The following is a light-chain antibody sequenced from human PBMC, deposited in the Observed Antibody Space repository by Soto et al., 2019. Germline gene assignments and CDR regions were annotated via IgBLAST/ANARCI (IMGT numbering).Light chain of an antibody. CDR2: AAS. J-gene: IGKJ4*01. Sequence: DIQLTQSPSFLSASVGDRVTIACRASQDISDYLAWYQQRPGKAPKLLIYAASTLQSGVPSRFSGSGSGTEFTLTISSLQPEDSATYYCQQASSFPLTFGGGTKVDIK. CDR3: QQASSFPLT. CDR1: QDISDY. V-gene: IGKV1-9*01.